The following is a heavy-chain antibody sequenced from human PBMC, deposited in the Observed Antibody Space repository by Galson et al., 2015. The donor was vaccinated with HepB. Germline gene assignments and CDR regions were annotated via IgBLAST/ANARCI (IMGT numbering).Heavy chain of an antibody. D-gene: IGHD1-14*01. CDR3: ARSHPRQPGYYYGMDV. CDR1: GGSISNNY. V-gene: IGHV4-59*08. Sequence: LSLTCTVSGGSISNNYWSWIRQPPGKGLEWIGYIYYSGSTNYNPSLKSRVTISVDTSKKQFSLKLSSVTAADTAVYYCARSHPRQPGYYYGMDVWGQGTTVTVSS. CDR2: IYYSGST. J-gene: IGHJ6*02.